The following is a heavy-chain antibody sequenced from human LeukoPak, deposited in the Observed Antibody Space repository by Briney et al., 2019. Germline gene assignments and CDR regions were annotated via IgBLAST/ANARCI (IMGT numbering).Heavy chain of an antibody. V-gene: IGHV5-51*01. CDR3: ARQGYGSGTDYYYYYGMDV. J-gene: IGHJ6*02. CDR1: GYSFTSYW. D-gene: IGHD3-10*01. CDR2: IYPGDSDT. Sequence: GESLKISCKGSGYSFTSYWIGWVRQMPGKGLEWMGIIYPGDSDTRYSPSFQGQVTISADKSISTAYLQWSSLKASDTAMYYCARQGYGSGTDYYYYYGMDVWGQGTTVTVSS.